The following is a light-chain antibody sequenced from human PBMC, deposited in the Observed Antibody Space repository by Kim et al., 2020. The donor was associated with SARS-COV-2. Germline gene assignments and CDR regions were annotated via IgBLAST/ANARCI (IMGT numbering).Light chain of an antibody. Sequence: TSVGDRVTITCRASQSITSWLAWYQQKPGKAPKLLIYKASSLESGVPSRFSGSGSGTEFTLTISSLQPDDFATYYCQQYNTYPWTFGQGTKVDIK. CDR1: QSITSW. V-gene: IGKV1-5*03. CDR2: KAS. J-gene: IGKJ1*01. CDR3: QQYNTYPWT.